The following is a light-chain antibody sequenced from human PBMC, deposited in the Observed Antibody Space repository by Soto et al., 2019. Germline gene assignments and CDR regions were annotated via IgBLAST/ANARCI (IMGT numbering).Light chain of an antibody. V-gene: IGKV3-11*01. J-gene: IGKJ3*01. CDR3: QHRSNWLGT. Sequence: EIVLTQSQATLSLSPGERATLSCRASQSVSYFLAWYQQKSGQAPRLLIYDASSRATGIPARFSGSGFGTDCTLTISSLEPEDFAVYYCQHRSNWLGTFGPGTKVDIK. CDR2: DAS. CDR1: QSVSYF.